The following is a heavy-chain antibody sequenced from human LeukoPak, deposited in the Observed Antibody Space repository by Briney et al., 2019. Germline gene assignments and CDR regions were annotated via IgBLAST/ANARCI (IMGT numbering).Heavy chain of an antibody. CDR2: IYPRDSDT. V-gene: IGHV5-51*01. CDR3: AKLKAAADLPPSY. CDR1: ECSFTSYW. J-gene: IGHJ4*02. D-gene: IGHD6-13*01. Sequence: GESLKISCKGSECSFTSYWIGWVRQMPGKGLEWMGIIYPRDSDTRYSPSFQGQVTISADKSISTAYLQWSSLNASDTARDYFAKLKAAADLPPSYWGQGTLVTVSS.